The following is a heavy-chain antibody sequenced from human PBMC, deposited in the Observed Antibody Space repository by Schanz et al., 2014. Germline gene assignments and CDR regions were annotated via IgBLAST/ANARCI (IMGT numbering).Heavy chain of an antibody. D-gene: IGHD3-10*01. CDR2: LYTGGST. Sequence: EVQLVESGGGLIHPGGSLRLSCAVSGFTVSTNYMTWVRQAPGKGLECVSVLYTGGSTFYAESVRGRFTISRDNSKNTLYLQMNSLRAEDTAVYYCARVRTIYGSGAMGYWGQGTLVTVSS. CDR3: ARVRTIYGSGAMGY. CDR1: GFTVSTNY. J-gene: IGHJ4*02. V-gene: IGHV3-66*03.